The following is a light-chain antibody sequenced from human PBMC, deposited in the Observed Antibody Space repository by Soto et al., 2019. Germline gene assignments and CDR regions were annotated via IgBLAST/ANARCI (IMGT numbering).Light chain of an antibody. V-gene: IGLV1-44*01. J-gene: IGLJ2*01. Sequence: QLVLTQPPSASGTPGQRVTISCSGSSSNIGSNTVNWYQQLPGTAPELLMYSNDQRPSGVPDRISGSKSGTSASLAISGLQSEDEADYYCAVWDDSLNGVVFGGGTKLTVL. CDR3: AVWDDSLNGVV. CDR1: SSNIGSNT. CDR2: SND.